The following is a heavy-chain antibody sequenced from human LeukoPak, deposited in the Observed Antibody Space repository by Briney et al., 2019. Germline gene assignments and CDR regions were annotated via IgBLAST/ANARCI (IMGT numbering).Heavy chain of an antibody. V-gene: IGHV3-23*01. Sequence: GGSLRLSCAASGFTFSSYAMSWVRQAPGKGLEWVSAISGSGGSTYYADSVKGRFTISRDNSKNTLYLQMNSLRAEDTAVYYCAKDWIAAAGETKNFDYWGQGTLVTVSS. CDR2: ISGSGGST. J-gene: IGHJ4*02. D-gene: IGHD6-13*01. CDR1: GFTFSSYA. CDR3: AKDWIAAAGETKNFDY.